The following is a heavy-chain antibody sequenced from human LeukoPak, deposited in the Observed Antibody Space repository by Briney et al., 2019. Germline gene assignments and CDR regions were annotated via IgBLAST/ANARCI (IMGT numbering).Heavy chain of an antibody. CDR1: GFTFDDHG. J-gene: IGHJ4*02. V-gene: IGHV3-30*03. CDR2: ISYDGSNK. CDR3: ATEGGMTTVTRFDY. D-gene: IGHD4-17*01. Sequence: QPGGSLRLSCAASGFTFDDHGMHWVRQAPGKGLEWVAVISYDGSNKYYADSVKGRFTISRDNSKNTLYLQMNSLRAEDTAVYYCATEGGMTTVTRFDYWGQGTLVTVSS.